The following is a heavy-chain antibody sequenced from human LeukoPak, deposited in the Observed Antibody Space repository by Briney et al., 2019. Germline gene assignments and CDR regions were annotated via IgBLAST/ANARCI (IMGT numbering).Heavy chain of an antibody. V-gene: IGHV4-59*08. CDR3: GRQPCSGGSCYADY. CDR2: IYYSGST. CDR1: GGSISSYY. Sequence: SETLSLTCTVSGGSISSYYWSWIRQPPGKGLEWIGYIYYSGSTNYNPSLKSRVTISVDTSENQFSLRMSSVTAADTAVYYCGRQPCSGGSCYADYWGQGTLVTVSS. J-gene: IGHJ4*02. D-gene: IGHD2-15*01.